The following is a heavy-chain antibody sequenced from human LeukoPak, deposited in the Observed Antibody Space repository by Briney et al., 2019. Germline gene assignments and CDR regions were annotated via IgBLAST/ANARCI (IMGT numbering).Heavy chain of an antibody. Sequence: PSETLSLTCTVSGGSISSSSYYWGWIRQPPGKGLEWIGSIYYSGSTYFNPSLKSRVTISVDTSKNQFSLKLSSMTAADTAVYYCAILHSSWGQGTLVTVSS. CDR1: GGSISSSSYY. D-gene: IGHD2-15*01. V-gene: IGHV4-39*01. CDR3: AILHSS. CDR2: IYYSGST. J-gene: IGHJ5*02.